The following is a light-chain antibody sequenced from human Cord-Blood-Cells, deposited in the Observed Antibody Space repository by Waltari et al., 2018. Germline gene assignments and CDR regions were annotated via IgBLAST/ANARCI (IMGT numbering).Light chain of an antibody. CDR3: QQSYSTPK. J-gene: IGKJ1*01. V-gene: IGKV1-39*01. CDR2: AAS. Sequence: DIQMPQSPSSLSATIGHRVTITCRASQSISSYLNWYQQKPGKAPKLLIYAASSLQSGVPSRFSGSGSGTDFTLTISRLQPEDFATYYCQQSYSTPKFGQGTKVEIK. CDR1: QSISSY.